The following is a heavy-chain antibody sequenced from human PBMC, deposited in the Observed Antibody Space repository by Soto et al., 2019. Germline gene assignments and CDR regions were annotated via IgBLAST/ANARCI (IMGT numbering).Heavy chain of an antibody. CDR1: GGSISSYY. D-gene: IGHD2-15*01. J-gene: IGHJ5*02. Sequence: PSETLSLTCTVSGGSISSYYWSWIRQPPGKGLEWIGYIYYSGSTNYNPSLKSRVTISVDTSKNQFSLKLSSVTAADTAVYYCARGHCGGGSCYSYNWFDPWGQGTLVTVSS. CDR2: IYYSGST. V-gene: IGHV4-59*01. CDR3: ARGHCGGGSCYSYNWFDP.